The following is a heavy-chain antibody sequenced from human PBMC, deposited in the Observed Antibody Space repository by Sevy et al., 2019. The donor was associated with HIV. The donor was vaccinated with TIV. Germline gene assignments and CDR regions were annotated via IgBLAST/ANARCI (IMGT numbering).Heavy chain of an antibody. CDR3: ARGPLFSPEYCSGGTCPTIDY. CDR1: GVSFSDYY. Sequence: SETLSLTCAVSGVSFSDYYWAWIRQPPGKGLEWIGEVSQSGSANYNPSLRSRFIMSLDTSNNHFSLKLTSVTAADTAVYYCARGPLFSPEYCSGGTCPTIDYWSQGTLVTVSS. J-gene: IGHJ4*02. V-gene: IGHV4-34*01. CDR2: VSQSGSA. D-gene: IGHD2-15*01.